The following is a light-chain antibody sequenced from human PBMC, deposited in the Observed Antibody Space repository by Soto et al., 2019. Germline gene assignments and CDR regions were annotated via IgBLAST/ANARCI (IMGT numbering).Light chain of an antibody. CDR3: QEYHSYS. V-gene: IGKV1-5*03. CDR2: KAS. J-gene: IGKJ2*01. CDR1: QSVSSW. Sequence: DIQMTQSPSTLSAALGDRVTITCRASQSVSSWLAWYQQKPGKAPKLLIYKASSLESGVPPRFSGSGSGTEFTLTISSLQPEDFATYYCQEYHSYSFGQGTNLELK.